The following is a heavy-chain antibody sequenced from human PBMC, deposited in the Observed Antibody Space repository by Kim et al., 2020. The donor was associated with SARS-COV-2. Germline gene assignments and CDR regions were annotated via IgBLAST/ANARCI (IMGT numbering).Heavy chain of an antibody. CDR3: AKDNYLTYYYGSGSPGDV. D-gene: IGHD3-10*01. V-gene: IGHV3-23*01. CDR1: GFTFSSYS. CDR2: ISGSGGST. Sequence: GGSLRLSCAASGFTFSSYSMSWVRQAPGKGLEWVSAISGSGGSTYYADSVKGRFTISRDNSKHTLYLQLNSPRAEDTAVYYCAKDNYLTYYYGSGSPGDVWGQGTTVTVSS. J-gene: IGHJ6*02.